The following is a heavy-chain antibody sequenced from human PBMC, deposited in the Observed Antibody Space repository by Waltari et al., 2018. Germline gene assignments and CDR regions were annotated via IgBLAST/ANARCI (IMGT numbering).Heavy chain of an antibody. Sequence: QPQLQESGPGLAKPSETLSLTCTVSGGSISSSSYYWGWIRQPPGKGLEWIGSIYYSGSTYYNPSLKSRVTISVDTSKNQFSLKLSSVTAADTAVYYCASEGDYAAYWGQGTLVTVSS. J-gene: IGHJ4*02. V-gene: IGHV4-39*01. CDR3: ASEGDYAAY. D-gene: IGHD4-17*01. CDR1: GGSISSSSYY. CDR2: IYYSGST.